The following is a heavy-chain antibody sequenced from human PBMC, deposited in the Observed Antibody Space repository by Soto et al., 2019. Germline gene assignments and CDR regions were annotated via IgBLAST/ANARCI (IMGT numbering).Heavy chain of an antibody. V-gene: IGHV4-34*10. J-gene: IGHJ4*02. CDR3: ASLRSGWGIDY. Sequence: SETLSLTFAVYVGSFGDYSWTWIRQTPGKGLEWIGEINYSGTTYYNPSLKSRITMSVDTSKNQFSLKLSSVTAADTAVYYCASLRSGWGIDYWGQGTLVTVS. CDR1: VGSFGDYS. D-gene: IGHD6-19*01. CDR2: INYSGTT.